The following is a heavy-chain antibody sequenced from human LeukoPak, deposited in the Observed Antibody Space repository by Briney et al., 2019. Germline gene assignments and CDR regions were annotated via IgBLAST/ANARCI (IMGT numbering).Heavy chain of an antibody. CDR1: GFTFSSYS. D-gene: IGHD3-3*01. V-gene: IGHV3-21*01. J-gene: IGHJ4*02. Sequence: PGGSPRLSCAASGFTFSSYSMNWVRQAPGKGLEWVSYISSSSSYIYYADSVKGRFTISRDNAKNSLYLQMNSLRAEDTAVYYCARDSTSYYDFWSGYCFDYWGQGTLVTVSS. CDR3: ARDSTSYYDFWSGYCFDY. CDR2: ISSSSSYI.